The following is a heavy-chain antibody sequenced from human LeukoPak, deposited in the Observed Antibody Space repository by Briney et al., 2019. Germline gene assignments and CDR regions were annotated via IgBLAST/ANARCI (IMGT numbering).Heavy chain of an antibody. V-gene: IGHV4-38-2*02. CDR3: ARAYPACLLHKYYFDY. J-gene: IGHJ4*02. D-gene: IGHD3-9*01. Sequence: SETLSLTCTVSGYSISSGYYWGWIRQPPGKGLEGIGSIYYSGSTYYNPSLKSRVTISVDTSKNQFSLKLSSVTAADTAVYYCARAYPACLLHKYYFDYWGQGTLVTVSS. CDR1: GYSISSGYY. CDR2: IYYSGST.